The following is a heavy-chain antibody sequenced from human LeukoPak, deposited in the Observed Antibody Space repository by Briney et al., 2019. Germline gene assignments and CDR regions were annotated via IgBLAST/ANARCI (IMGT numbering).Heavy chain of an antibody. CDR1: GFTFSSYA. D-gene: IGHD1-7*01. CDR2: ISYDGSNK. CDR3: AKPDITGTPYYFDY. V-gene: IGHV3-30*18. J-gene: IGHJ4*02. Sequence: GRSLRLSCAASGFTFSSYAMHWVRQAPGKGLEWVAVISYDGSNKYYADSVKGRFTISRDDSKNTLYLQMNSLRAEDTAVYYCAKPDITGTPYYFDYWGQGTLVTVSS.